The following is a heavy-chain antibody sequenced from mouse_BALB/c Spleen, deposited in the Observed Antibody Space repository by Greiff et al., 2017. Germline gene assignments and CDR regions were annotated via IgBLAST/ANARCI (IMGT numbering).Heavy chain of an antibody. V-gene: IGHV2-9*02. CDR2: IWAGGST. D-gene: IGHD5-5*01. J-gene: IGHJ4*01. Sequence: VKLMESGPGLVAPSQSLSITCTVSGFSLTSYGVHWVRQPPGKGLEWLGVIWAGGSTNYNSALMSRLSISKDNSKSQVFLKMNSLQTDDTAMYYCARGLPLYYYAMDYWGQGTSVTVSS. CDR1: GFSLTSYG. CDR3: ARGLPLYYYAMDY.